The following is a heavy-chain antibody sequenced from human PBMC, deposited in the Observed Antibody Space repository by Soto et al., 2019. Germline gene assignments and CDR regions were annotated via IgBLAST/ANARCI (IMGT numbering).Heavy chain of an antibody. V-gene: IGHV4-39*01. J-gene: IGHJ4*02. CDR1: GGSISSRSYY. CDR3: ARLEGLATISYYFDF. D-gene: IGHD3-9*01. CDR2: IYYSGST. Sequence: SETLSLTCTFSGGSISSRSYYWGWIRQPPGKGLEWIGSIYYSGSTYYNPSLKSRVTISVDTSKNQFSLKLSSVTAADSAVYFCARLEGLATISYYFDFWGQGALVTVSS.